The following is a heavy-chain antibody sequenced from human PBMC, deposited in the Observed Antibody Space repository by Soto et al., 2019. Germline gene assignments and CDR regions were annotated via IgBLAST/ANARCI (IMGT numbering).Heavy chain of an antibody. CDR2: LTGSSSNI. J-gene: IGHJ4*02. V-gene: IGHV3-23*01. D-gene: IGHD3-10*01. CDR1: GFSFRNYA. CDR3: ANGRATYGLLTHDY. Sequence: EVQLLESGGGLVQPGGSLRLSCAASGFSFRNYAMSWVRQAPGKGLEWFSTLTGSSSNIYYADSVKGRFAISRDNSRNTLYLQMNSLTAEDTAVYYCANGRATYGLLTHDYWGQGTIVTVSS.